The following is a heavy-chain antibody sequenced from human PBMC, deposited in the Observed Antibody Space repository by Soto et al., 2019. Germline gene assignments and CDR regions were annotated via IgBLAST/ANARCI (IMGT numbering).Heavy chain of an antibody. CDR1: GLTFRSYS. Sequence: GGALRLPCAASGLTFRSYSMNWVRPAPGKGLEWVSSISSSSSYIYYADSVKGRFTISRDNAKNSLYLQMNSLRAEDTAVYYCARVGYSSASRPYWGQGTLVTVSS. CDR3: ARVGYSSASRPY. V-gene: IGHV3-21*01. D-gene: IGHD6-19*01. J-gene: IGHJ1*01. CDR2: ISSSSSYI.